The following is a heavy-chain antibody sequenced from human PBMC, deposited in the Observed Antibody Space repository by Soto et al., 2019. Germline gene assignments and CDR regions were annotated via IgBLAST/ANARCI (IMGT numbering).Heavy chain of an antibody. D-gene: IGHD4-17*01. CDR2: VSAGGDNT. Sequence: GGSLRLSCTASGFTFANYARHWVRQAPGKGLEWVSRVSAGGDNTDYADAVKGRFTISRDNSKNTLFLQMTSLRAEDTALYYCAKVPLRHYYFDYWGPGTMVTVSS. V-gene: IGHV3-23*01. CDR3: AKVPLRHYYFDY. J-gene: IGHJ4*02. CDR1: GFTFANYA.